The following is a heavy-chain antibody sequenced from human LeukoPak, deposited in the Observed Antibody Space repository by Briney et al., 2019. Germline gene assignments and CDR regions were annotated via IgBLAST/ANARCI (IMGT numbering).Heavy chain of an antibody. D-gene: IGHD6-19*01. Sequence: SGPTLVKPLQTLTLTCTFSGFAFTTRGVGVGWILQPPVKALEPLALIYWDDDKRYSPSLKSRLTITKDTSKNQVVLTMTNMDPVDTATYYCAHSPYSSGWFDYWGQGTLVTVSS. V-gene: IGHV2-5*02. CDR3: AHSPYSSGWFDY. CDR1: GFAFTTRGVG. J-gene: IGHJ4*02. CDR2: IYWDDDK.